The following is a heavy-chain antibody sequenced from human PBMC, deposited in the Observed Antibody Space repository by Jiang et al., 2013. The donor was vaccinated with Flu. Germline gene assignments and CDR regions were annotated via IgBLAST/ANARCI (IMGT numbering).Heavy chain of an antibody. CDR2: IIPILGIA. CDR1: GGTFSSYA. D-gene: IGHD5-24*01. J-gene: IGHJ4*02. Sequence: SGAEVKKPGSSVKVSCKASGGTFSSYAISWVRQAPGQGLEWMGRIIPILGIANYAQKFQGRVTITADESTSTAYMELSSLRSEDTAVYYCARPRDGYPPFGSGYFDYWGQGTLVTVSS. V-gene: IGHV1-69*04. CDR3: ARPRDGYPPFGSGYFDY.